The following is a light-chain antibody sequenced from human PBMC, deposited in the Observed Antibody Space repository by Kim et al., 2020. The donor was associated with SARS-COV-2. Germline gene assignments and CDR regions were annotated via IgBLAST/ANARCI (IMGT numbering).Light chain of an antibody. CDR3: QQYSSSPAT. J-gene: IGKJ1*01. CDR2: GAS. Sequence: APGERAHLSCRASQSVSSSYLAWYQQKPGQAPRLLIYGASSRATGIPDRFSGSGSGTDFTLTITRLEPEDFAVYYCQQYSSSPATFGQGTKVEVK. V-gene: IGKV3-20*01. CDR1: QSVSSSY.